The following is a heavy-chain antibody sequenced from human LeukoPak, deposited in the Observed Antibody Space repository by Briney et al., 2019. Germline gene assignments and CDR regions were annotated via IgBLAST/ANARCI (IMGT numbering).Heavy chain of an antibody. J-gene: IGHJ4*02. D-gene: IGHD3-10*01. CDR1: GFTFSSYW. CDR2: IRQDGGKK. CDR3: ARYYYASAFDY. V-gene: IGHV3-7*01. Sequence: GGSLRLSCTASGFTFSSYWMTWVRQTLEKGLEWVAHIRQDGGKKDYVASVKGRFTISRDNATNSLYLQMNSLRAEDTAVYYCARYYYASAFDYWGQGTLVAVSS.